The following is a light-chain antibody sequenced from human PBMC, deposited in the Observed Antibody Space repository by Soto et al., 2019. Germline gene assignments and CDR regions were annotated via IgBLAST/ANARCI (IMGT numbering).Light chain of an antibody. CDR3: QQRSNWPRLP. J-gene: IGKJ4*01. V-gene: IGKV3-15*01. CDR1: QSVSSTN. Sequence: EIVLPQSPGTLSLSPGEIVTLSCRASQSVSSTNLAWFQQKAGQAPRLLIYGASTRATGIPARFSSSGSGTAFTLPINSLQSEDLAVYDGQQRSNWPRLPFGGGTKVDIK. CDR2: GAS.